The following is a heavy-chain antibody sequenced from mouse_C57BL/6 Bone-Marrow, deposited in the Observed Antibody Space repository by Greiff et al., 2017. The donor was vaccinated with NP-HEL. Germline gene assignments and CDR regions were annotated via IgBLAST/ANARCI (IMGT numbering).Heavy chain of an antibody. CDR1: GYTFTSYW. D-gene: IGHD2-4*01. CDR2: IHPNSGST. Sequence: VQLQQPGAELVKPGASVKLSCKASGYTFTSYWMHWVKQRPGQGLEWIGMIHPNSGSTNYNEKFKSKATLTVDKSSSTAYMQLSSLTSEDSAVYYCARGGDDYDLFAYWGQGTLVTVSA. V-gene: IGHV1-64*01. J-gene: IGHJ3*01. CDR3: ARGGDDYDLFAY.